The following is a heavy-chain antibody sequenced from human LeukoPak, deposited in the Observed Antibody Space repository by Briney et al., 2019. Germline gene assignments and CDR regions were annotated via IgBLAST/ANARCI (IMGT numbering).Heavy chain of an antibody. Sequence: GGSLRLSCVASGFLLSSYSINWIRQAPGKGLGWVSYISPSSGNIYYLDSVQGRFTVSRDNDRNSLFLQIDSPTAEDTAVYFCVRVKGTYFDYWGQGALVTVSS. V-gene: IGHV3-48*01. D-gene: IGHD1-1*01. CDR1: GFLLSSYS. CDR3: VRVKGTYFDY. J-gene: IGHJ4*02. CDR2: ISPSSGNI.